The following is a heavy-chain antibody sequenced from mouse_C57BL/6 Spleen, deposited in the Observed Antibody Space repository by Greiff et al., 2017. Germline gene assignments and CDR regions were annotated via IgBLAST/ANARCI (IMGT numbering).Heavy chain of an antibody. CDR3: ARSSSYDPAWFAY. D-gene: IGHD2-3*01. V-gene: IGHV1-69*01. J-gene: IGHJ3*01. Sequence: QVQLKQPGAELVMPGASVKLSCKASGYTFTSYWMHWVKQRPGQGLEWIGEIDPSDSYTNYNQKFKGKSTLTVDKSSSTAYMQLSSLTSEDSAVYYCARSSSYDPAWFAYWGQGTLVTVSA. CDR1: GYTFTSYW. CDR2: IDPSDSYT.